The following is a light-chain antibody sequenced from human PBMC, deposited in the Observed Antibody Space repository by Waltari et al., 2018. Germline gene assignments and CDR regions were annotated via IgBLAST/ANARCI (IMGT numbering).Light chain of an antibody. CDR3: QQRANWPPLT. CDR2: HAS. CDR1: QSVSNF. V-gene: IGKV3-11*01. Sequence: EIVLTQSPATLSLSPGERVTFSCRASQSVSNFLAWYQQKPGQAPRLLIYHASTRATGIPDRFSGRGSGTDFTLTISSLEPGDSAVYYCQQRANWPPLTFGGGTRVEI. J-gene: IGKJ4*01.